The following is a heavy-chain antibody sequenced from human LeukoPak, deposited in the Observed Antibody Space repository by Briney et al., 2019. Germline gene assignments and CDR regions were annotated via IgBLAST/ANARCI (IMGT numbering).Heavy chain of an antibody. D-gene: IGHD2-2*01. CDR1: GFTFSSYA. CDR3: ARSRFGYQLLSTLFDP. J-gene: IGHJ5*02. Sequence: PGGSLRLSCAASGFTFSSYAMHWVRQAPGKGLEWVAVKSYDGSNKYYADSVKGRFTISRDNSKNTLYLQMNSLRAEDTAVYYCARSRFGYQLLSTLFDPWGQGTLVTVSS. V-gene: IGHV3-30*04. CDR2: KSYDGSNK.